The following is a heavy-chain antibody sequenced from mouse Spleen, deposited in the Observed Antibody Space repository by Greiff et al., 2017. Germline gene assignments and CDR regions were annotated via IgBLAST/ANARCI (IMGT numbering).Heavy chain of an antibody. CDR1: GFTFSDYY. CDR3: ARDYYGSRGYFDV. J-gene: IGHJ1*01. Sequence: DVMLVESGGGLVQPGGSLKLSCATSGFTFSDYYMYWVRQTPEKRLEWVAYISNGGGSTYYPDTVKGRFTISRDNAKNTLYLQMSRLKSEDTAMYYCARDYYGSRGYFDVWGAGTTVTVSS. D-gene: IGHD1-1*01. CDR2: ISNGGGST. V-gene: IGHV5-12*02.